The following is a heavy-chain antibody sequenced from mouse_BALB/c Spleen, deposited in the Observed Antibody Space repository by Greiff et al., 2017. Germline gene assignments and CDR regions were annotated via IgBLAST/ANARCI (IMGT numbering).Heavy chain of an antibody. CDR2: INPNNGGT. Sequence: EVQLQQSGPELVKPGASVKIPCKASGYTFTDYNMDWVKQSHGKSLEWIGDINPNNGGTIYNQKFKGKATLTVDKSSSTAYMELRSLTSEDTAVYYCARYPYYGSSDYAMDDWGQGTSVTVSS. J-gene: IGHJ4*01. V-gene: IGHV1-18*01. CDR1: GYTFTDYN. CDR3: ARYPYYGSSDYAMDD. D-gene: IGHD1-1*01.